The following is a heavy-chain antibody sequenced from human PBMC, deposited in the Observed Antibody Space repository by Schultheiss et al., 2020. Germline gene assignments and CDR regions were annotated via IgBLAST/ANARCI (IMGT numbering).Heavy chain of an antibody. V-gene: IGHV1-2*02. J-gene: IGHJ6*03. D-gene: IGHD1-14*01. CDR2: MNPNSGGT. CDR3: ARVPEHYYYYYMDV. Sequence: ASVKISCKASGYTFTSYDINWVRQATGQGLEWMGWMNPNSGGTNYAQKFQGRVTMTRDTSISTAYMELSRLRSDDTAVYYCARVPEHYYYYYMDVWGKGTTVTVSS. CDR1: GYTFTSYD.